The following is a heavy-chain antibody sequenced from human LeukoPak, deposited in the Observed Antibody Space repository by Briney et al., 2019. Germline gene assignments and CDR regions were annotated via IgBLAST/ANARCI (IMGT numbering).Heavy chain of an antibody. Sequence: SETLSLTCAVYGGSFSGYYWTLIRQTPGKGLEWIGEISHTGLTGSNPSLKSRVTISVDTSKNQFSLKLSSVTAADTAVYYCARDLEGAITIFGVVRQTYYFDYWGQGTLVTVSS. CDR1: GGSFSGYY. V-gene: IGHV4-34*01. CDR3: ARDLEGAITIFGVVRQTYYFDY. J-gene: IGHJ4*02. CDR2: ISHTGLT. D-gene: IGHD3-3*01.